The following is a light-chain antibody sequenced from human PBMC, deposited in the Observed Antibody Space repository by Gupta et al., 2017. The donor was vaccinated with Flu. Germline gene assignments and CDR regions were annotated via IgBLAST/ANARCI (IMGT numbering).Light chain of an antibody. Sequence: QSALTQPASVSGSPGQSITISCTGTSSDIGSYNLFSWYQQHPGKAPKLLIYEGSERPSGISSRFSGSKSGNTASLTISGLQAEDESAYYCCSYTGRSPVVFGGGTTVTVL. CDR1: SSDIGSYNL. CDR2: EGS. CDR3: CSYTGRSPVV. V-gene: IGLV2-23*01. J-gene: IGLJ2*01.